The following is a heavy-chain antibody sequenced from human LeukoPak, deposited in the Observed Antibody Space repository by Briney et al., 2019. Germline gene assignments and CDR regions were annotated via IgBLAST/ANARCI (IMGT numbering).Heavy chain of an antibody. CDR2: IYYSVST. CDR3: ARAKRKRPDIVVVPAAYYFDY. J-gene: IGHJ4*02. CDR1: GGSISSYY. D-gene: IGHD2-2*01. Sequence: SETLSLTCTVSGGSISSYYWSWIRQPPGKGLEWIGYIYYSVSTNYNPSLKSRVTISVDTPKNQFSLKLSSVTAADTAVYYCARAKRKRPDIVVVPAAYYFDYWGQGTLVTVSS. V-gene: IGHV4-59*01.